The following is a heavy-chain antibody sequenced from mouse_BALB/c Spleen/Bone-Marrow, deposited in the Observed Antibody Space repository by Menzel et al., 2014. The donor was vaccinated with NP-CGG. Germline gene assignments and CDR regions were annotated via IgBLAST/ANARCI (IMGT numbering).Heavy chain of an antibody. V-gene: IGHV1S22*01. CDR1: GYTFTSYW. CDR2: IYPGSGST. D-gene: IGHD1-2*01. CDR3: TRCDYGYMGY. J-gene: IGHJ4*01. Sequence: LQQSGSELVRPGASVKLSCKASGYTFTSYWMHWVKQRHVQGLEWIGNIYPGSGSTNYDEKFKSKGTLTVDTSSSTAYMRLSSLTSEDSAVYYCTRCDYGYMGYWGQGTSVTVSS.